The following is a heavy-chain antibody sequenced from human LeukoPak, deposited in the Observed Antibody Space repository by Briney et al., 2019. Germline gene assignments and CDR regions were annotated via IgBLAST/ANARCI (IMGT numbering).Heavy chain of an antibody. V-gene: IGHV3-30*18. CDR1: GFTFSDYY. CDR3: AKSREGVPTRCLDY. CDR2: VSYDGINK. D-gene: IGHD5-24*01. J-gene: IGHJ4*02. Sequence: GGSLRLSCAASGFTFSDYYMNWVRQAPGKGLEWVAIVSYDGINKYYADSVKGRFTISRDNSNNTLYLQMNTLRAEDTAVYYCAKSREGVPTRCLDYWGQGTLVTVSS.